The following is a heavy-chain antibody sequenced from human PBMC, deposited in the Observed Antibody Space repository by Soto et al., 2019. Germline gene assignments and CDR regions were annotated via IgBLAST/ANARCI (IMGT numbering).Heavy chain of an antibody. J-gene: IGHJ4*02. Sequence: QVQLVESGGGVVQPGRSLRLSCAVSVFIFSNYVLYWVRQAPGKGLEWVSFMSYDGTTKYYADSVTGRFTISRDNSKNTLYLQMNSLRPEDTAVYYCARQVLWSRYFDYWGQGTLVTVSS. CDR3: ARQVLWSRYFDY. D-gene: IGHD2-15*01. V-gene: IGHV3-30-3*01. CDR2: MSYDGTTK. CDR1: VFIFSNYV.